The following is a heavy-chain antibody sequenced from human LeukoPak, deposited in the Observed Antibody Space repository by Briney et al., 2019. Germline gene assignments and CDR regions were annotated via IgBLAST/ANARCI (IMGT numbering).Heavy chain of an antibody. D-gene: IGHD4-17*01. CDR1: GFTFSSYA. V-gene: IGHV3-23*01. J-gene: IGHJ4*02. CDR3: AKDLSRDDYGDYFDY. Sequence: PGGALRHSCAASGFTFSSYAMSWVRQAPGKGVGWGSGISGSGGSTYYADSVKGRFTISRDNSKNTLYLQMNSLRAEDTAVYYCAKDLSRDDYGDYFDYWGQGTLVTVSS. CDR2: ISGSGGST.